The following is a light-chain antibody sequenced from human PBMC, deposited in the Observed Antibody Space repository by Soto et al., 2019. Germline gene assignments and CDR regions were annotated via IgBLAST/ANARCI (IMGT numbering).Light chain of an antibody. CDR1: SSDVGGYNY. Sequence: QSALTQPASVSGSPGQSITISCTGTSSDVGGYNYVSWYQQHPGKAPKLMIYEVSNRPSGVPDRFSASTSGTSASLAIAGLQTEDEADYYCQSYDTSLGAHYVFGTGTKVTVL. V-gene: IGLV2-14*01. CDR2: EVS. CDR3: QSYDTSLGAHYV. J-gene: IGLJ1*01.